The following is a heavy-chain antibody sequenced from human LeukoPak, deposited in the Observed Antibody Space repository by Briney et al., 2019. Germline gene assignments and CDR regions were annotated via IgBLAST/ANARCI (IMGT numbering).Heavy chain of an antibody. D-gene: IGHD1-26*01. CDR3: AITSDSGSYYEDY. CDR2: IYPGDSDT. V-gene: IGHV5-51*01. J-gene: IGHJ4*02. Sequence: PGESLKISCKGSGYSFTSYWIGWVRQMPGKGLEWMGIIYPGDSDTRYSPSFRGQVTISADKSISTAFLQWSSLTASDTAMYYCAITSDSGSYYEDYWGQGTLVTVSS. CDR1: GYSFTSYW.